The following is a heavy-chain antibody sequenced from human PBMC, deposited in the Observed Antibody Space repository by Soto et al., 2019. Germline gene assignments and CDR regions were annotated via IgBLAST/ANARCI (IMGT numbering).Heavy chain of an antibody. D-gene: IGHD5-12*01. J-gene: IGHJ4*02. CDR1: GFSLTSGYY. Sequence: SETLSLTCGVSGFSLTSGYYWGWIRQTPGKGLEWIGSIFHSGMTYYSPSLRSRVTISADTSKNQFSLRLSSVAAADTAVYYCARSIVARGAFNYWGQGTLVTVSS. CDR2: IFHSGMT. V-gene: IGHV4-38-2*01. CDR3: ARSIVARGAFNY.